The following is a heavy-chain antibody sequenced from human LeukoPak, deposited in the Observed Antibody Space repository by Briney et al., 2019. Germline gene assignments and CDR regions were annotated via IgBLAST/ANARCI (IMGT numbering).Heavy chain of an antibody. J-gene: IGHJ4*02. CDR3: AREGDYYDSSGYYYDRVDFDY. D-gene: IGHD3-22*01. Sequence: SETLSLTCAVYGGSFSGYYWSWIRQPPGKGLEWIGEINHSGSTNYNPSLKSRVTISVDTSKNQFSLKLSSVTAADTAVYYCAREGDYYDSSGYYYDRVDFDYWGQGTLVTVSS. V-gene: IGHV4-34*01. CDR2: INHSGST. CDR1: GGSFSGYY.